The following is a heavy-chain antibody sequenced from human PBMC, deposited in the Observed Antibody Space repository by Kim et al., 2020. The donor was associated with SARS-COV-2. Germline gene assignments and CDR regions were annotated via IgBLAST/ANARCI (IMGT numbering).Heavy chain of an antibody. CDR3: ARAVVVIRDGGVAYFDY. J-gene: IGHJ4*02. Sequence: SETLSLTCTVSGGSISSGGYYWSWIRQHPGKGLEWIGYIYYSGSTYYNPSLKSRVTISVDTSKNQFSLKLSSVTAADTAVYYCARAVVVIRDGGVAYFDYWGQGTLVTVSS. V-gene: IGHV4-31*03. D-gene: IGHD3-22*01. CDR2: IYYSGST. CDR1: GGSISSGGYY.